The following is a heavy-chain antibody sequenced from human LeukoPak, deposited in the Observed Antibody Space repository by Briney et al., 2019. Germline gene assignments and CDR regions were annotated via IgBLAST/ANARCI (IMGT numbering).Heavy chain of an antibody. J-gene: IGHJ4*02. CDR1: GGSISSRTYY. Sequence: SETLSLTCTVSGGSISSRTYYWGWIRQPPGKGLEWIGTIYYSGTTYYNPSLKSRVTISLDTSKNQFSLKLSSVTAADTAVYYCARVPVLRYFDWFGLFDYWGQGTLVAVSS. CDR2: IYYSGTT. V-gene: IGHV4-39*07. D-gene: IGHD3-9*01. CDR3: ARVPVLRYFDWFGLFDY.